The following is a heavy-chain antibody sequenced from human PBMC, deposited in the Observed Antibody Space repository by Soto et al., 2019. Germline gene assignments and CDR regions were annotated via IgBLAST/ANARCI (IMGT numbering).Heavy chain of an antibody. J-gene: IGHJ6*02. CDR2: MNPNSGNT. D-gene: IGHD3-3*01. Sequence: ASVKVSCKASGCTFTSYDINWVRQATGQGLEWMGWMNPNSGNTGYAQKFQGRVTMTRNTSISTAYMELSSLRSEDTAVYYCARGTYYDFWSGHYYYGMDVWGQGTTVTVSS. CDR3: ARGTYYDFWSGHYYYGMDV. V-gene: IGHV1-8*01. CDR1: GCTFTSYD.